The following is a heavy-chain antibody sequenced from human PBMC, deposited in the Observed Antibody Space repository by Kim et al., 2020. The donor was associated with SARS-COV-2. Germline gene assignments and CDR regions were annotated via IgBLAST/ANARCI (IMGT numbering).Heavy chain of an antibody. Sequence: STYYAYSVKGRFTISRDKSKNTLYLQMNSLRAEDTAVYYCARDLGDYGVDVWGQGTTVTVSS. V-gene: IGHV3-66*01. CDR2: ST. CDR3: ARDLGDYGVDV. J-gene: IGHJ6*02.